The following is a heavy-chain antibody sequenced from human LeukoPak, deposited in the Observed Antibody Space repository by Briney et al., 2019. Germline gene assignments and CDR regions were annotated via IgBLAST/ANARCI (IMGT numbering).Heavy chain of an antibody. CDR3: ARAIFGVVIRV. Sequence: PGGSLRLSCAASGFTFSSYWMHWVRQAPGKGLEWVSSISSSSSYIYYADSVKGRFTISRDNAKNSLYLQMNSLRAEDTAVYYCARAIFGVVIRVWGQGTLVTVSS. D-gene: IGHD3-3*01. V-gene: IGHV3-21*01. J-gene: IGHJ4*02. CDR2: ISSSSSYI. CDR1: GFTFSSYW.